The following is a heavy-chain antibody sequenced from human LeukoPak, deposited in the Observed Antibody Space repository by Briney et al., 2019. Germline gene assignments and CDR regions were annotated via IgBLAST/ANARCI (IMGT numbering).Heavy chain of an antibody. CDR1: GFIFAGYT. D-gene: IGHD5-12*01. Sequence: PGGSLRLSCAGSGFIFAGYTMNWVRQAPGKGLQWLAYISPSGGNTLYADSVKGRFTISRDNVKNVVYLQMNSLTPEDTALYYCASRRSGRPNDAFDIWGQGTMVTVTS. V-gene: IGHV3-48*01. J-gene: IGHJ3*02. CDR2: ISPSGGNT. CDR3: ASRRSGRPNDAFDI.